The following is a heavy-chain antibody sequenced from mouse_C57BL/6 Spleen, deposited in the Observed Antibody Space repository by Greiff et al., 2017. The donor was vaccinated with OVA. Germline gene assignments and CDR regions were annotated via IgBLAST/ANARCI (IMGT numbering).Heavy chain of an antibody. CDR2: IYPGDGDT. CDR1: GYAFSSYW. V-gene: IGHV1-80*01. J-gene: IGHJ1*03. D-gene: IGHD1-1*01. Sequence: QVQLQQSGAELVKPGASVKISCKASGYAFSSYWMNWVKQRPGKGLEWIGQIYPGDGDTNYNGKFKGKATLTADKSSSTAYMQLSSLTSEDSAVYFSAREGILRYPSYWYFDVWGTGTTVTVSS. CDR3: AREGILRYPSYWYFDV.